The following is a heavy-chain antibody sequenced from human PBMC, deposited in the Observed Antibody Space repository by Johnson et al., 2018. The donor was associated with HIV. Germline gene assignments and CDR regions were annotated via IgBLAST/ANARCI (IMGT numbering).Heavy chain of an antibody. CDR2: ISYDGSNK. CDR1: GFRFSTYA. V-gene: IGHV3-30*01. CDR3: ARSRGNWGGWACDI. D-gene: IGHD7-27*01. J-gene: IGHJ3*02. Sequence: QVQLVESGGGVVQPGTSLRLSCVASGFRFSTYALHWVRQTPGKGLEWVAVISYDGSNKYYADSVKGRFTISRDNSKNTLYLQMNSLRAEDTAVYYCARSRGNWGGWACDIWGQGTMVTVSS.